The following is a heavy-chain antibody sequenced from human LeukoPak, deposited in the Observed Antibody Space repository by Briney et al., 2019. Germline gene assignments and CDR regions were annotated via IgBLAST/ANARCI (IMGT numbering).Heavy chain of an antibody. CDR2: MNPNSGNT. CDR3: ARGPMAYYDLPPPDY. J-gene: IGHJ4*02. D-gene: IGHD3-3*01. Sequence: ASVKVSCKASGYTFTSYDINWVRQATGQGLEWMGWMNPNSGNTGYAQKFQGRVTMTRNTSISTAYMELSSLRSEDTAVHYRARGPMAYYDLPPPDYWGQGTLVTVSS. V-gene: IGHV1-8*01. CDR1: GYTFTSYD.